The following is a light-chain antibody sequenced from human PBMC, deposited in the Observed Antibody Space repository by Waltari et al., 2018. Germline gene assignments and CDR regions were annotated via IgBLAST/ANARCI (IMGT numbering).Light chain of an antibody. Sequence: QSALTQSASVSGSPGQSITISCTGTSSDVGGYNYVSWYQQHPGKAPKLMIYDVSNPPSGVSNRFSGSKSRNTASLAISGLQAEDEADYYCSSYTSISPVVVGGGTKLTVL. CDR2: DVS. CDR1: SSDVGGYNY. V-gene: IGLV2-14*03. CDR3: SSYTSISPVV. J-gene: IGLJ2*01.